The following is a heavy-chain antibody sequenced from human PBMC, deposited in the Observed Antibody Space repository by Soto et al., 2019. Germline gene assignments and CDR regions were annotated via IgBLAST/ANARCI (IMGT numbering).Heavy chain of an antibody. D-gene: IGHD1-26*01. CDR3: ARVGGSYVFDY. J-gene: IGHJ4*02. CDR1: GFTFSSYA. V-gene: IGHV3-30-3*01. CDR2: ISYDGSNK. Sequence: QVQLVESGGGVVQPGRSLRLSCAASGFTFSSYAMHWVRQAPGKGLEWVAVISYDGSNKYYADSVKGRFTISRDNSKNTLYLQMNSLRAEDTAVYYCARVGGSYVFDYWGQGTLVTVSS.